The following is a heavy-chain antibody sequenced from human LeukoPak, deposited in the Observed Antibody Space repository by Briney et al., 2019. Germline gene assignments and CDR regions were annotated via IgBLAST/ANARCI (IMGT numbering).Heavy chain of an antibody. Sequence: PGGSLRLSCAASGFTFSSYGMYWVRQAPSKGQEWVASILYDGSNKFYLDSVKGRFTISRDNSRNTLYLQMNSLRAEDTAVYYCARLTGWDNYYSYMDVWGKGTTVTVSS. CDR2: ILYDGSNK. V-gene: IGHV3-30*02. D-gene: IGHD6-19*01. J-gene: IGHJ6*03. CDR1: GFTFSSYG. CDR3: ARLTGWDNYYSYMDV.